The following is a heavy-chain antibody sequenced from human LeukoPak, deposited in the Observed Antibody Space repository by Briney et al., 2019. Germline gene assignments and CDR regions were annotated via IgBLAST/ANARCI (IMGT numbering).Heavy chain of an antibody. J-gene: IGHJ4*02. CDR1: GGSFSGYY. Sequence: SETLSLTCAVYGGSFSGYYWSWIRQPPGKGLEWIGEINHSGSTHYNPSLKSRVAISIDTSKNQFSLKLTSVTAADTAIYFCARSPSYITSDYCFDYWGQGTLVTVSS. CDR2: INHSGST. V-gene: IGHV4-34*01. D-gene: IGHD3-10*01. CDR3: ARSPSYITSDYCFDY.